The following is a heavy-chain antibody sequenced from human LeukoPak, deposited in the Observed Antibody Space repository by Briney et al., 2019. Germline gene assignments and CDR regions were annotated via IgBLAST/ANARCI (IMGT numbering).Heavy chain of an antibody. Sequence: SETLSLTCTVSGGSISSSSYYWGWIRQPPGKGLEWIGSIYYSGSTYYNPSLKSRVTISVDTSKNQFSLKLSSVTAADTAVYYCARRSNHRGAHHYFDYWGQGTLVTVSS. CDR1: GGSISSSSYY. CDR2: IYYSGST. V-gene: IGHV4-39*01. CDR3: ARRSNHRGAHHYFDY. J-gene: IGHJ4*02. D-gene: IGHD1-14*01.